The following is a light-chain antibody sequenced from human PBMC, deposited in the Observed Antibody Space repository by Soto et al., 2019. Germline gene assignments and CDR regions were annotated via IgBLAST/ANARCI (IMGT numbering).Light chain of an antibody. CDR3: QQTYSTRIS. CDR2: TAS. V-gene: IGKV1-39*01. CDR1: QNIRTY. J-gene: IGKJ2*03. Sequence: DIQVTQSPSSLSASVGDRVTITCRASQNIRTYLNWYQQSPGKPPKLLIHTASTLQSGVPSRFSGSGSGTDFTLTISSLQPQDFATYYCQQTYSTRISFGQGAKLEIK.